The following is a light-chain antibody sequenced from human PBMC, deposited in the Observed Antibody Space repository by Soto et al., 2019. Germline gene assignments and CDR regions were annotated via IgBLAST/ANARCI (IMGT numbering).Light chain of an antibody. CDR1: QSVSSNY. Sequence: IVLTQSPDTLSLSPGERATLSCRASQSVSSNYLAWYQQKLGQAPRLLIYDASRRATGIPDRFSGSGSGTEFTLTISRLEPEDFAVYYCQQYNNWPPITFGQGTRLEIK. V-gene: IGKV3D-20*02. CDR3: QQYNNWPPIT. CDR2: DAS. J-gene: IGKJ5*01.